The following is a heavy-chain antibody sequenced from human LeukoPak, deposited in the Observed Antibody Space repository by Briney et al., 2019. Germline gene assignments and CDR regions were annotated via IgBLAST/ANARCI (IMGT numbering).Heavy chain of an antibody. CDR3: AKSPYYYDSSGSAY. CDR1: GFTFSSYA. Sequence: GGSLRLSCAASGFTFSSYAMSWVRQAPGKGLEWVSAISGSGGSTYYADSVKGRFTISRDNSKNTLYLQMNSLRAEDTAVYYCAKSPYYYDSSGSAYWGQGTLVTVSS. J-gene: IGHJ4*02. V-gene: IGHV3-23*01. D-gene: IGHD3-22*01. CDR2: ISGSGGST.